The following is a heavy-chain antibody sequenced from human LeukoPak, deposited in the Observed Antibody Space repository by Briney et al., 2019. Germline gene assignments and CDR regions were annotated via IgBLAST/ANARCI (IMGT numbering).Heavy chain of an antibody. Sequence: GSLRLSCAASGFIFKNYAMSWVRQAPGKGLEWVSAIEGPGIGTFYADSVKGRFTISRDNSKNTLYLQINSLRAEDTAVYYCAKDRPGSFYNWGQGTLVAVSS. D-gene: IGHD3-10*01. V-gene: IGHV3-23*01. CDR1: GFIFKNYA. CDR3: AKDRPGSFYN. J-gene: IGHJ4*02. CDR2: IEGPGIGT.